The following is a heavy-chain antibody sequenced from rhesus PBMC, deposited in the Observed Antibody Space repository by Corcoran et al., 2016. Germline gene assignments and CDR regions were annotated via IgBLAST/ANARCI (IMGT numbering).Heavy chain of an antibody. Sequence: EVQLMESGGGLVQPGGSLRLSCTGSGFTFSSYNMYWIRQAPGKGLQWVSVINGGGGTTWYTDSVKGRFTISRENSRNTLYLQMNSLRAEDTAVYYCARDTFALDSWGQGVVVTVSS. CDR2: INGGGGTT. CDR1: GFTFSSYN. V-gene: IGHV3-22*01. CDR3: ARDTFALDS. J-gene: IGHJ6*01.